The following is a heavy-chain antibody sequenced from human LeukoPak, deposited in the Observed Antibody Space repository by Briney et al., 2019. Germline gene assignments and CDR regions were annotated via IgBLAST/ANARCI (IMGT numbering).Heavy chain of an antibody. Sequence: SETLSLTCGVYGGSFSSYYWSWIRQPPGKGLEWIGEINHSGSTNYNPSLKSRVTISVDTSKNQFSLKLSSVTAADTAVYYCARGYSYGSFSDYWGQGTLVTVSS. D-gene: IGHD5-18*01. CDR3: ARGYSYGSFSDY. J-gene: IGHJ4*02. V-gene: IGHV4-34*01. CDR1: GGSFSSYY. CDR2: INHSGST.